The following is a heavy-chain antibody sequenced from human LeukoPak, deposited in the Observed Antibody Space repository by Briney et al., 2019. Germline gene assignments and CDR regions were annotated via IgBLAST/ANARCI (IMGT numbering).Heavy chain of an antibody. J-gene: IGHJ5*02. CDR1: GGTFSSYA. Sequence: GASVKVSCKASGGTFSSYAISWVRQAPGQGLEWMGGIIPTFGTANYAQKFQGRVTITADESTSTAYMELSSLRSEDTAVYYCVREAITIFAVVRTQTTYGPHRFDPWGQGTLVTVSS. CDR2: IIPTFGTA. D-gene: IGHD3-3*01. CDR3: VREAITIFAVVRTQTTYGPHRFDP. V-gene: IGHV1-69*13.